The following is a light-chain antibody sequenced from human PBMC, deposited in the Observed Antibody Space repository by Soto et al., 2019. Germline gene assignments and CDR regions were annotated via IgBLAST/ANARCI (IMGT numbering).Light chain of an antibody. CDR2: GNS. Sequence: QSVLTQPPSVSGAPGQRVTISCTGSSSNIGAGYDVHWYQQLPGTAPKLLIYGNSNRPSGVPDRFSGSKSGTSASLAITGLQSDDEADYYCAAWDDSLTAHVFGVGTKLTVL. CDR3: AAWDDSLTAHV. CDR1: SSNIGAGYD. J-gene: IGLJ1*01. V-gene: IGLV1-40*01.